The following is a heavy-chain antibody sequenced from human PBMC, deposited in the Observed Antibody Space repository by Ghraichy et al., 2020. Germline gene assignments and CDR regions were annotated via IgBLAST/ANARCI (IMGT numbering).Heavy chain of an antibody. Sequence: GGSLRLSCAASGFTFISYAMSWVRQAPGKRLEWVSAISGSGGNTYYADSVKGRFTISRDNSRNTLYLQMNSLRAEDTAVYYCASGYSYGGPYWGQGTLVTVSS. J-gene: IGHJ4*02. D-gene: IGHD5-18*01. CDR1: GFTFISYA. V-gene: IGHV3-23*01. CDR2: ISGSGGNT. CDR3: ASGYSYGGPY.